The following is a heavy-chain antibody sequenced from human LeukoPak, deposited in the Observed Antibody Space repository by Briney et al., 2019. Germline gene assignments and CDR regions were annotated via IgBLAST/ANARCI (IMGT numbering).Heavy chain of an antibody. Sequence: GGSLRLSCAASGFTFSSYSMNWVRQAPGKGLEWVSYVSSRSSTIYYADSVKGRFTISRDNAKNSLYLQMNSLRDEDTAVYYCARSIRYCSSTSCYYFDYWGQGTLVTVSS. V-gene: IGHV3-48*02. D-gene: IGHD2-2*01. CDR2: VSSRSSTI. CDR3: ARSIRYCSSTSCYYFDY. CDR1: GFTFSSYS. J-gene: IGHJ4*02.